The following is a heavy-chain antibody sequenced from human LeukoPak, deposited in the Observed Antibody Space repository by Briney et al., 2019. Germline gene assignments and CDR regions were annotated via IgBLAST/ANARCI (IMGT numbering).Heavy chain of an antibody. Sequence: SETLSLTCTVSGGSISSYYWSWIRQPPGKGLEWIGYIYYSGRTNYNPSLKSRVTISVDTSKNQFSLKLSSVTAADTAVYYCAREVEFELGYYYMDVWGKGTTVTVSS. CDR1: GGSISSYY. CDR3: AREVEFELGYYYMDV. CDR2: IYYSGRT. J-gene: IGHJ6*03. D-gene: IGHD1-7*01. V-gene: IGHV4-59*01.